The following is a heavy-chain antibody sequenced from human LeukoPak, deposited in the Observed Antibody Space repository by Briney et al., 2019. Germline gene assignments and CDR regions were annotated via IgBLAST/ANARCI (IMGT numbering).Heavy chain of an antibody. Sequence: EASVKVSCKASGGTFSSYSISWVRQAPGQGLEWMGRIIPMFGTTSYAQKFQGRVTITTDESTSTAYMELSSLRSEDTAVYYCARSLDYGTTLFDYWGQGTLVTVSS. CDR2: IIPMFGTT. D-gene: IGHD4-17*01. J-gene: IGHJ4*02. V-gene: IGHV1-69*05. CDR1: GGTFSSYS. CDR3: ARSLDYGTTLFDY.